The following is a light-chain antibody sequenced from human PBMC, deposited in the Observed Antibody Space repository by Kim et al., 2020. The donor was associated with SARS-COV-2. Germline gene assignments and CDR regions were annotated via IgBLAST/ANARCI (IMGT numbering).Light chain of an antibody. CDR1: QSISSW. CDR2: KAS. V-gene: IGKV1-5*03. Sequence: DIQMTQSPSTLSASVGDRVTITCRASQSISSWLAWYQQKPGKAPKLLIYKASSLESGVPSRFSGSGSGTEFTLTISRLQPDDFATYYCQQYNSYQWTFGQGTKLEIK. J-gene: IGKJ2*02. CDR3: QQYNSYQWT.